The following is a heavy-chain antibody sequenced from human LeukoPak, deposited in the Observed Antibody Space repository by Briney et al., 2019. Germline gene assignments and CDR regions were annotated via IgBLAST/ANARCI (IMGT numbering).Heavy chain of an antibody. CDR1: GFTFSSYW. V-gene: IGHV3-7*01. J-gene: IGHJ4*02. D-gene: IGHD3-16*01. Sequence: PGGSLRLSCAASGFTFSSYWMSWVRQAPGNGLEWVANIKQDGSEKYYVDSVKGRFTISRDNAKNSLYLQMNSLRAEDTAVYYCAREAVKVRYGVDYWGQGTLVTVSS. CDR3: AREAVKVRYGVDY. CDR2: IKQDGSEK.